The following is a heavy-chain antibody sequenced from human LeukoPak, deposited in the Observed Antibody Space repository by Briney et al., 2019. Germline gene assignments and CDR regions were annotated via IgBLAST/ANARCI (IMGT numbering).Heavy chain of an antibody. CDR2: VYSSGRT. Sequence: SETLSLTCNVSGASINFYYWNRIRQTPGEGLQWIGYVYSSGRTDSNPSLKSRVTISVDTSRSLFSLRLTSVTAADTGVYYCARRGDSAPYFDSWGQGTLVTISS. CDR1: GASINFYY. V-gene: IGHV4-4*09. D-gene: IGHD2-21*02. J-gene: IGHJ4*02. CDR3: ARRGDSAPYFDS.